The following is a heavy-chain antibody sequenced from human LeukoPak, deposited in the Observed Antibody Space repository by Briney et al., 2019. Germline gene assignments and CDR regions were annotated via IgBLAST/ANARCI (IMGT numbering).Heavy chain of an antibody. V-gene: IGHV3-7*01. CDR1: GFTFSSYW. Sequence: QTGGSLRLSCAASGFTFSSYWTSWVRQAPGKGLEWVANIKQDGSEKYYVDSVKGRFTISRDNAKNSLYLQMNSLRAEDTAVYYCARDPAPTNDYWGQGTLVTVSS. CDR3: ARDPAPTNDY. J-gene: IGHJ4*02. CDR2: IKQDGSEK.